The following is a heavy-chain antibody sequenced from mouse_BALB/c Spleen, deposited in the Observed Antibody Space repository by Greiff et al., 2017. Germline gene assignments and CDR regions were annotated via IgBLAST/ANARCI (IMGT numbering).Heavy chain of an antibody. CDR2: ISYSGST. V-gene: IGHV3-2*02. J-gene: IGHJ2*01. Sequence: EVQRVESGPGLVKPSQSLSLTCTVTGYSITSDYAWNWIRQFPGNKLEWMGYISYSGSTSYNPSLKSRISITRDTSKNQFFLQLNSVTTEDTATYYCARSEDGYYDYWGQGTTLTVSS. D-gene: IGHD2-3*01. CDR1: GYSITSDYA. CDR3: ARSEDGYYDY.